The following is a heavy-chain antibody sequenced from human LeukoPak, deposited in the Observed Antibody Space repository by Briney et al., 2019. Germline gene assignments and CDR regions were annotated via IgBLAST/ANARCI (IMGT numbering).Heavy chain of an antibody. V-gene: IGHV4-59*01. D-gene: IGHD3-22*01. J-gene: IGHJ4*02. CDR3: ARAAGYYYDSSGYYRGFDY. Sequence: RSSETLSLTCTVSGGSISSYYWSWIRQPPGKGLEWIGYIYYSGSTNYNPSLKSRVTISVDTSKNQFSLKLSSVTAADTAVYYCARAAGYYYDSSGYYRGFDYWGQGTLVTVSS. CDR1: GGSISSYY. CDR2: IYYSGST.